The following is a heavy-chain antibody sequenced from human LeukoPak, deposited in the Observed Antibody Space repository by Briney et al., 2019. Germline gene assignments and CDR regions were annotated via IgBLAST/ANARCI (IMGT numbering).Heavy chain of an antibody. CDR2: INTSTGNT. CDR1: GYTFTNYY. CDR3: ARSDGTFYGMDV. D-gene: IGHD1-14*01. J-gene: IGHJ6*02. Sequence: GASVKVSCKASGYTFTNYYMHWVRQAPGQGLEWMGIINTSTGNTNYAERFQGRVTMTRDTSTSTVYMELSSLRFEDTAVYYCARSDGTFYGMDVWGQGTTVTVSS. V-gene: IGHV1-46*01.